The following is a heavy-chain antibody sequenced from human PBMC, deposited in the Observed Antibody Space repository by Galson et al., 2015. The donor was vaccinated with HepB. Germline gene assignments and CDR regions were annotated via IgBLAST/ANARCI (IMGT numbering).Heavy chain of an antibody. CDR3: ARQWTQARGSVGY. D-gene: IGHD3/OR15-3a*01. Sequence: TLSLTCAVYGGSFSGYYWSWIRQPPGKGLEWIGEINHSGGTNYNPSLKSRVTVSLDTSKNQFFLKVSSVTAADTAVYYCARQWTQARGSVGYWGQGTLVTVSS. V-gene: IGHV4-34*01. CDR2: INHSGGT. J-gene: IGHJ4*02. CDR1: GGSFSGYY.